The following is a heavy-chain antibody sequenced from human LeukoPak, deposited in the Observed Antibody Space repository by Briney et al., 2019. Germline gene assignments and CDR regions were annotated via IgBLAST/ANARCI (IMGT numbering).Heavy chain of an antibody. D-gene: IGHD6-19*01. CDR1: GGSISSSSYY. CDR2: IYYSGST. CDR3: ARVYSSGSTDY. V-gene: IGHV4-39*07. Sequence: SETLSLTCTVSGGSISSSSYYWGWIRQPPGKGLEWIGSIYYSGSTYYNPSLKSRVTISVDTSKNQFSLKLSSVTAADTAVYYCARVYSSGSTDYWGQGTLVTVSS. J-gene: IGHJ4*02.